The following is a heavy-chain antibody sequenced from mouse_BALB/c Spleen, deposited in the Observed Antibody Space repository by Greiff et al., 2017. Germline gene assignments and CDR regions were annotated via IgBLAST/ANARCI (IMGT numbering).Heavy chain of an antibody. D-gene: IGHD1-1*01. CDR1: GFSLTSYG. V-gene: IGHV2-2*02. J-gene: IGHJ4*01. CDR3: ARSGSSPLYAMGY. Sequence: VKLQESGPGLVQPSQSLSITCTVSGFSLTSYGVHWVRQSPGKGLEWLGVIWSGGSTDYNAAFISRLSISKDNSKSQVFFKMNSLQANDTAIYYCARSGSSPLYAMGYWGQGTSVTVSS. CDR2: IWSGGST.